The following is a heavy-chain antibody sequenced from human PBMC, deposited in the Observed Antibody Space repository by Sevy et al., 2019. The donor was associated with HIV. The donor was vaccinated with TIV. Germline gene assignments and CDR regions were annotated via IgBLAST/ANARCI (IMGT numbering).Heavy chain of an antibody. Sequence: SEILSLTCAVSGGSISSGLYSWNWIRQPPGKGLEWIGYIYHTGPTYYNPSLKSRVTISVDTSKNQFSLRLNSVTAPDTAVYYCARDSGDYPYYFDHWGQGTLVTVSS. J-gene: IGHJ4*02. V-gene: IGHV4-30-2*01. CDR3: ARDSGDYPYYFDH. CDR1: GGSISSGLYS. CDR2: IYHTGPT. D-gene: IGHD4-17*01.